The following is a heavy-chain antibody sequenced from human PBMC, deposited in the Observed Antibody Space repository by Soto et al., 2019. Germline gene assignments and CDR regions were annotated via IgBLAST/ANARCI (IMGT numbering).Heavy chain of an antibody. D-gene: IGHD4-17*01. V-gene: IGHV5-51*01. J-gene: IGHJ4*02. CDR1: EYTFTSYW. CDR2: IYPGDSDT. CDR3: ARVVGRSGDYVAH. Sequence: ESLKMSVKLSEYTFTSYWIGLVLQMPGKGLEWMGIIYPGDSDTRYRPSFQGQVTISADKSISTAYLQWSSLKASDTDMYYCARVVGRSGDYVAHWGQGTLVTVS.